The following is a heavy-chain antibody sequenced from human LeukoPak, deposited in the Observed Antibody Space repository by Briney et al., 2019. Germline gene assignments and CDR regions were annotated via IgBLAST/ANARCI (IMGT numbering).Heavy chain of an antibody. Sequence: ASVKVSYKASGYTFTSYDINWVRQATGQGPEWMGWMNPNSGNTGYGQKFQGRVTMTRDTSISTAYMELRSLRSEDTAVYYCARGRLTTVTTWYHHGIDVWGQGTTVTVSS. J-gene: IGHJ6*02. CDR1: GYTFTSYD. CDR2: MNPNSGNT. V-gene: IGHV1-8*01. CDR3: ARGRLTTVTTWYHHGIDV. D-gene: IGHD4-17*01.